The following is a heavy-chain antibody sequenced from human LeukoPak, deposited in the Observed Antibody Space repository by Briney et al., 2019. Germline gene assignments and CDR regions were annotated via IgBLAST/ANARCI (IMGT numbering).Heavy chain of an antibody. Sequence: PGGSLRLSCAASGFTFSSYAMSWVRQAPGKGLEWASAISGSGGSTYYADSVKGRFTISRDNSKNTLYLQMNSLRAEDTAVYYCAKDLSYYYDSSGYYLYWGQGTLVTVSS. D-gene: IGHD3-22*01. CDR1: GFTFSSYA. CDR3: AKDLSYYYDSSGYYLY. CDR2: ISGSGGST. J-gene: IGHJ4*02. V-gene: IGHV3-23*01.